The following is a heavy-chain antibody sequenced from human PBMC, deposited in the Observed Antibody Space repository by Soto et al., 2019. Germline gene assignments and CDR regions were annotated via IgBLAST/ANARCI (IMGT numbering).Heavy chain of an antibody. CDR1: GGSISDFY. J-gene: IGHJ6*02. Sequence: SETLSLTCNVSGGSISDFYWSWIRQSPGKRLEWIGYLYYTGSTNYNPALKSRVTISLDTSKNQFSLKVRSVTAADTAVYYCARGGGYDFRSSQAPPIDFRGQGTTVTVSS. CDR3: ARGGGYDFRSSQAPPIDF. CDR2: LYYTGST. D-gene: IGHD3-3*01. V-gene: IGHV4-59*01.